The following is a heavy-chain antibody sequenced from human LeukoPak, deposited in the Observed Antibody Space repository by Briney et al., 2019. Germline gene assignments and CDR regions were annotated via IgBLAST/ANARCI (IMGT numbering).Heavy chain of an antibody. J-gene: IGHJ4*02. D-gene: IGHD3-3*01. V-gene: IGHV1-18*01. CDR3: ARDSGVTYYDFWSGYPLFDY. CDR1: GYTFTSYG. CDR2: INTNSGGT. Sequence: ASVKVSCKASGYTFTSYGISWVRQAPGQGLEWVGWINTNSGGTNYAQKFQGRVTMTTDTSTSTAYMELRSLRSDDTAVYYCARDSGVTYYDFWSGYPLFDYWGQGTLVTVSS.